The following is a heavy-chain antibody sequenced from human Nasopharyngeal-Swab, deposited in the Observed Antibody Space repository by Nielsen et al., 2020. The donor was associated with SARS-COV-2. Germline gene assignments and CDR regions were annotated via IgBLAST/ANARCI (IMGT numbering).Heavy chain of an antibody. V-gene: IGHV1-69*04. CDR3: ARDIGDYRSFAY. Sequence: WVRQAPGQGLEWIGRLIPTIDLQNYAQQFQGRVTITADKSTNTISLELNSLRSEDTAVYYCARDIGDYRSFAYWGQGTLVTVSS. CDR2: LIPTIDLQ. D-gene: IGHD4-17*01. J-gene: IGHJ4*02.